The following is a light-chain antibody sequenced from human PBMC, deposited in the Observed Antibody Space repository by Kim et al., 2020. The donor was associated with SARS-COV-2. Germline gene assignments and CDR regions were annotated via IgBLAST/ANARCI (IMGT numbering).Light chain of an antibody. V-gene: IGKV1-39*01. CDR1: QSISSY. CDR3: QQSYSTPWS. Sequence: SASVGDRVTNTCRASQSISSYLNWYQQKPGKAPKLLIYAASSLQSGVPSRFSGSGSGTDFTLTISSLQPEDFATYYCQQSYSTPWSFGQGTKLEIK. CDR2: AAS. J-gene: IGKJ2*03.